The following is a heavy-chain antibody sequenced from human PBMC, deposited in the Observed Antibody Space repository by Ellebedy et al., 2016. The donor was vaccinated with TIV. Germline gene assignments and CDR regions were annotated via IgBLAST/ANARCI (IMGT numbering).Heavy chain of an antibody. D-gene: IGHD3-22*01. V-gene: IGHV3-23*01. CDR2: IGGDSGGI. J-gene: IGHJ4*02. Sequence: GESLKISCAASGFSFSDYAMSWVRQAPGKGLEWVSVIGGDSGGIQYADSVKGRFTISRDNSENTPWLQMTSLRAEDTAVYYCAKYTGYLSRHFDQWGQGTLVTVSS. CDR3: AKYTGYLSRHFDQ. CDR1: GFSFSDYA.